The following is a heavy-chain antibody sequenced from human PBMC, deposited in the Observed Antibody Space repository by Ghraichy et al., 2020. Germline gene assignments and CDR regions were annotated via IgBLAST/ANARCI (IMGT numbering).Heavy chain of an antibody. CDR1: GGTISSYY. J-gene: IGHJ4*02. CDR2: IYYSGST. CDR3: ASLDPSSSRYEGDY. Sequence: SETLSLTCTVSGGTISSYYWSWIRQPPGKGLEWIGYIYYSGSTNYNPSLQSRVTISVDTSKNKFSLKLSSVTAADTAVYYCASLDPSSSRYEGDYWGQETQVTVSS. V-gene: IGHV4-59*01. D-gene: IGHD6-13*01.